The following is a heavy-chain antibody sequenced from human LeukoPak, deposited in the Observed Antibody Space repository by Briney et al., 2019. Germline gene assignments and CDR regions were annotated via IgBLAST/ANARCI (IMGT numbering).Heavy chain of an antibody. J-gene: IGHJ4*02. CDR2: ISHDGNKR. Sequence: GGSLRLSCATSGFTFNAYAMHWVRQAPGKGLEWVAVISHDGNKRDYVDSVRGRFTISRGSSKRTLYLQMNTLRVEDTALYYCARDPEFHGSSGYCDDWGQGTLVSVSS. V-gene: IGHV3-30-3*01. D-gene: IGHD3-22*01. CDR1: GFTFNAYA. CDR3: ARDPEFHGSSGYCDD.